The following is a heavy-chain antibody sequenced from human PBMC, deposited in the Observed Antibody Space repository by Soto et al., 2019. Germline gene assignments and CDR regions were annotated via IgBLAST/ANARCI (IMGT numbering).Heavy chain of an antibody. J-gene: IGHJ3*02. D-gene: IGHD4-17*01. CDR1: GGSISSYY. CDR2: IYYSGST. V-gene: IGHV4-59*01. CDR3: AREDRDYGDYDALDI. Sequence: PSETLSLTCTVSGGSISSYYWSWIRQPPGKGLEWIGYIYYSGSTNYNPSLKSRVTISVDTSKNQFSLKLSSVTAADTAVYYCAREDRDYGDYDALDIWGQGTMVTVSS.